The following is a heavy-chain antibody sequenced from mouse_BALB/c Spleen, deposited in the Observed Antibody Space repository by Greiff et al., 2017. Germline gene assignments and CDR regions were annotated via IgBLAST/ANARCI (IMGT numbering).Heavy chain of an antibody. V-gene: IGHV5-6-5*01. CDR2: ISSGGST. J-gene: IGHJ4*01. Sequence: EVKLQESGGGLVKPGGSLKLSCAASGFTFSSYAMSWVRQTPEKRLEWVASISSGGSTYYPDSVKGRFTISRDNARNILYLQMSSLRSEDTAMYYCARGKTTAHAMDYWGQGTSVTVSS. CDR1: GFTFSSYA. D-gene: IGHD1-2*01. CDR3: ARGKTTAHAMDY.